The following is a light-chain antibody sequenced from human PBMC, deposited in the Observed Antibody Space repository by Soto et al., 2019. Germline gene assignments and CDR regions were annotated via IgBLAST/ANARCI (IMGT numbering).Light chain of an antibody. CDR3: KQYNSYWT. CDR2: DAS. CDR1: QSISSW. V-gene: IGKV1-5*01. Sequence: DIHMTQSASTLSASVGDTVTITCRASQSISSWLAWYQQKPGKAPKLLIYDASSLESGVQSRFSGSGSGTEFTHTIRSLQPDDFATYYCKQYNSYWTCGQGTQVDIK. J-gene: IGKJ1*01.